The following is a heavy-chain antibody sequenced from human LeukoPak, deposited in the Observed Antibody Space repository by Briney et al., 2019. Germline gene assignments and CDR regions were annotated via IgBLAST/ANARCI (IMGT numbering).Heavy chain of an antibody. CDR2: IIPIFGTA. CDR1: GGTFSSYA. J-gene: IGHJ4*02. V-gene: IGHV1-69*13. CDR3: ARDVVDTADT. D-gene: IGHD5-18*01. Sequence: SVKVPCKASGGTFSSYAISWVRQAPGQGLEWMGGIIPIFGTANYAQKFQGRVTITADESTSTAYMELSSLRSEDTAVYYCARDVVDTADTWGQGTLVTVSS.